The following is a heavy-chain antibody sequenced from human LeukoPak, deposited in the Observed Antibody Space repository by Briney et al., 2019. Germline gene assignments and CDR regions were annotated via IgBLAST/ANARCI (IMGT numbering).Heavy chain of an antibody. CDR2: IYYSGST. Sequence: PSQTLSLTCTVSGGSISSGDYYWSWIRQPPGKGLEWIGYIYYSGSTYYNPSLTSRVTISVDTYKNQFSLKLSSVTAADTAVYYCARVIQGSSALMVFDYWGQGTLVTVSS. CDR1: GGSISSGDYY. D-gene: IGHD6-6*01. CDR3: ARVIQGSSALMVFDY. V-gene: IGHV4-30-4*08. J-gene: IGHJ4*02.